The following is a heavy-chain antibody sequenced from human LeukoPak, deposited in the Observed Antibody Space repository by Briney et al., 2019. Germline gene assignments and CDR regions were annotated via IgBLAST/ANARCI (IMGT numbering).Heavy chain of an antibody. Sequence: PGGSLRLSCAASGFTFSSYWMSWVRQAPGKGLDWVANIKQDGSEKYYVDSVKGRFTISRDNAKNSLYLQMNSLRAEDTAVYYCARGEKQWLVRAPHFDYWGQGTLVTVSS. CDR3: ARGEKQWLVRAPHFDY. J-gene: IGHJ4*02. V-gene: IGHV3-7*01. CDR2: IKQDGSEK. CDR1: GFTFSSYW. D-gene: IGHD6-19*01.